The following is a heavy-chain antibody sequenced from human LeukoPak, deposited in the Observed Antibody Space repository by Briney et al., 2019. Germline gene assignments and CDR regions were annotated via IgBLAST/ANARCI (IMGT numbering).Heavy chain of an antibody. CDR1: GYTFTSYY. CDR2: INPNSGGT. CDR3: ARVARITMVRGGNWFDP. V-gene: IGHV1-2*02. Sequence: ASVKVSCKASGYTFTSYYMHWVRQAPGQGLEWMGWINPNSGGTNYAQKFQGRVTMTRDTSISTAYMELSRLRSDDTAVYYCARVARITMVRGGNWFDPWGQGTLVTVSS. J-gene: IGHJ5*02. D-gene: IGHD3-10*01.